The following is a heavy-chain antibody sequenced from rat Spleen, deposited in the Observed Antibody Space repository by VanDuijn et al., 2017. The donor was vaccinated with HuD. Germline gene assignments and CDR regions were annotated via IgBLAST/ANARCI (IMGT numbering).Heavy chain of an antibody. CDR1: GFTFSDYN. CDR2: IIYDGSRT. CDR3: TTPGGYYVMDA. J-gene: IGHJ4*01. Sequence: EVQLVESGGGLVQPGRSLKLSCAASGFTFSDYNMAWVRQAPKKGLEWVATIIYDGSRTYYRDSVKGRFTVSRDNARSTLYLQMDSLRSEDTATYYCTTPGGYYVMDAWGQGASVTVSS. D-gene: IGHD1-4*01. V-gene: IGHV5S10*01.